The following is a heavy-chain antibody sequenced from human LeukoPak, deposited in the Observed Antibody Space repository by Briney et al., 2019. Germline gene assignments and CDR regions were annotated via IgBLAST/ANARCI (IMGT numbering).Heavy chain of an antibody. CDR1: GFTFSSYA. D-gene: IGHD5-18*01. CDR3: ARDKMERIQLWPTYDYYYYGMDV. Sequence: GRSLRLSCAASGFTFSSYAMHWVRQAPGKGLEGVAVISYDGSNKYYADSVKGRFTISRENSKNTLYLQMNSLRAEDTAVYYCARDKMERIQLWPTYDYYYYGMDVWGHGTTVTVSS. V-gene: IGHV3-30-3*01. J-gene: IGHJ6*02. CDR2: ISYDGSNK.